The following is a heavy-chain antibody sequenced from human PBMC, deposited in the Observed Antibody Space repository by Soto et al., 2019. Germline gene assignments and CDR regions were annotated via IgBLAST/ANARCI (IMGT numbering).Heavy chain of an antibody. CDR1: GYSFTRCW. V-gene: IGHV5-51*01. CDR2: IYPGDSDT. J-gene: IGHJ4*02. Sequence: LKIARRGAGYSFTRCWICCVRQMPGKGLEWMGIIYPGDSDTRYSPSFQGQVTISADKSISTAYLQWSSLKASDTAMYYCARSLYGSGSYPLLQWGQGTLVTVSS. CDR3: ARSLYGSGSYPLLQ. D-gene: IGHD3-10*01.